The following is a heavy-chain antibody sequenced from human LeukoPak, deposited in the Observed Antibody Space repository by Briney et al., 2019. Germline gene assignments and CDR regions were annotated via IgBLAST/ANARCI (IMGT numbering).Heavy chain of an antibody. J-gene: IGHJ4*02. CDR2: ISGSGGST. CDR1: GFTFGSYA. V-gene: IGHV3-23*01. CDR3: AHTIFGVVTFDY. D-gene: IGHD3-3*01. Sequence: GGSLRLSCAASGFTFGSYAMSWVRQAPGKGLEWVSAISGSGGSTYYADSVKGRFTISRDNSKNTLYLQMNSLRAEDTAVYYCAHTIFGVVTFDYWGQGTLVTVSS.